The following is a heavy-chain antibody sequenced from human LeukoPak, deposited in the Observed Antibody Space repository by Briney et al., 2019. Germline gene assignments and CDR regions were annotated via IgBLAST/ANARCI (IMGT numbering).Heavy chain of an antibody. CDR1: GFTFSSYA. CDR2: ISSNGGST. V-gene: IGHV3-64D*06. J-gene: IGHJ4*02. Sequence: GGSLRLSCSASGFTFSSYAMHWVRQAPGKGLEYVSAISSNGGSTYYADSVKGRFTISRDNSKNTLNLQMGSLRAEDTAVYYCVKDRARVWQARFDYWGQGTLVTVSS. D-gene: IGHD6-13*01. CDR3: VKDRARVWQARFDY.